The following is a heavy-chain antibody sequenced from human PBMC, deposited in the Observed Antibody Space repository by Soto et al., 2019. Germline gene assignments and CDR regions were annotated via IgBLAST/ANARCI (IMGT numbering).Heavy chain of an antibody. CDR1: GGSFIGYY. J-gene: IGHJ4*02. CDR2: INHSGST. Sequence: KSSETLSLTCAVYGGSFIGYYWSWIRQPPGKGLEWIGEINHSGSTNYNPSLKSRVTISVDTSKNQFPLKLSSVTAADTAVYYCARARTGTITWPPKYYFDYWGQGTLVTVSS. D-gene: IGHD1-7*01. CDR3: ARARTGTITWPPKYYFDY. V-gene: IGHV4-34*01.